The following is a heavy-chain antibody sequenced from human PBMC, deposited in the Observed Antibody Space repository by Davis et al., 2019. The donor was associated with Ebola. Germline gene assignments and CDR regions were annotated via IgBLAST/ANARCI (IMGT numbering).Heavy chain of an antibody. CDR2: ISYDGSNK. CDR3: ARGFHDYGDPFDY. V-gene: IGHV3-30*04. J-gene: IGHJ4*02. CDR1: GFTFSSYA. D-gene: IGHD4-17*01. Sequence: GESLKISCAASGFTFSSYAMHWVRQAPGKGLEWVAVISYDGSNKYYADSVKGRFTISRDNSKNTLYLQMNSLRAEDTAVYYCARGFHDYGDPFDYWGQGTLVTVSS.